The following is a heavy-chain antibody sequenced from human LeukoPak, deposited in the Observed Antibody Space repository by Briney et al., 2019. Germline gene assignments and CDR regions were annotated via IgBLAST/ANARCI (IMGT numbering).Heavy chain of an antibody. D-gene: IGHD3-16*01. Sequence: GGSLRLSCAASGFTFSNYAMAWVRQAPGKGLEWVSGLSGSGGNTFYAVSVKGRFTIPRDNPKNTLYLQMNSLRAEDTAVYYCATEKGDSPDYWGQGTLVTVSS. J-gene: IGHJ4*02. CDR3: ATEKGDSPDY. V-gene: IGHV3-23*01. CDR2: LSGSGGNT. CDR1: GFTFSNYA.